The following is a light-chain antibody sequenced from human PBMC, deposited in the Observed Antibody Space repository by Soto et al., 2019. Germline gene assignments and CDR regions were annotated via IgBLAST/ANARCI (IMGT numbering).Light chain of an antibody. CDR3: QQYNNWPLL. Sequence: EIVMTQSPATLSVSPGERATLSCRASQSVSSNLAWYQQKPGQAPRLLIHGASTRATGIPARFSGSGSGTEFTLTISSLQSEDFAVYYCQQYNNWPLLFGQGTKVEIK. J-gene: IGKJ1*01. CDR1: QSVSSN. V-gene: IGKV3-15*01. CDR2: GAS.